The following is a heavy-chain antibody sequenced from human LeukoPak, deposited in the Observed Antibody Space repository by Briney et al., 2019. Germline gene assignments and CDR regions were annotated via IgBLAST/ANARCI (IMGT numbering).Heavy chain of an antibody. CDR1: GFTFSSYA. D-gene: IGHD3-9*01. CDR2: ISGSGGST. J-gene: IGHJ4*02. V-gene: IGHV3-23*01. CDR3: AKGSPGRYFDSY. Sequence: GGSLRLSCAASGFTFSSYAMSWVRQAPGKGLEWVSAISGSGGSTYYADSVKGRCTISRDNSKNTLYVHMNSLRAEDTAVYYCAKGSPGRYFDSYWGQGTLVTVSS.